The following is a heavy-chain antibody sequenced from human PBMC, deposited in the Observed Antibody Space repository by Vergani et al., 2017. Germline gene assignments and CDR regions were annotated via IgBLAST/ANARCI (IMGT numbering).Heavy chain of an antibody. CDR2: IYSTGST. J-gene: IGHJ4*02. CDR3: ARMGGYDEGDAFRIGYFDS. V-gene: IGHV4-31*03. Sequence: QVQLQESGPGLVKPSQTLSLTCSVSGVSISSGVYYWNWIRQHPGKGLEWIGYIYSTGSTHHNPSLRRRINMSVDTSKNQFSLKLNSMTAADTAMYYCARMGGYDEGDAFRIGYFDSWGPGILVTVSS. CDR1: GVSISSGVYY. D-gene: IGHD3-22*01.